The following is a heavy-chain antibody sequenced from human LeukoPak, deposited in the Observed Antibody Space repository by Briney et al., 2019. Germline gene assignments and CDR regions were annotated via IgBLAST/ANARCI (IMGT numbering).Heavy chain of an antibody. Sequence: GGSLRLSCAASGFTFSSYAMHWVRQAPGKGLEWVAVISYDGSNKYYADSVKGRFTISRDNSKNTLYLQMNSLRAEDTAMYYCARSITMVRGVVGSDYWGQGTLVTVSS. D-gene: IGHD3-10*01. V-gene: IGHV3-30*04. CDR1: GFTFSSYA. J-gene: IGHJ4*02. CDR3: ARSITMVRGVVGSDY. CDR2: ISYDGSNK.